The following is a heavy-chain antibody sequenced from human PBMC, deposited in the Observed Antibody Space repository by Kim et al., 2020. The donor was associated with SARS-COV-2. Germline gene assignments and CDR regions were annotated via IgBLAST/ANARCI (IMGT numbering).Heavy chain of an antibody. CDR2: INPNGGSR. V-gene: IGHV1-46*01. CDR1: GYTFTNYY. Sequence: ASVKVSCKASGYTFTNYYMHWVRQAPGQGLEWIGIINPNGGSRSYAQRFQGRVTMTRDTSTGTVYMELSSLTSDDTAVFYCARGNSGNNGRLDFDYWGQGTLLTVSS. D-gene: IGHD1-26*01. CDR3: ARGNSGNNGRLDFDY. J-gene: IGHJ4*02.